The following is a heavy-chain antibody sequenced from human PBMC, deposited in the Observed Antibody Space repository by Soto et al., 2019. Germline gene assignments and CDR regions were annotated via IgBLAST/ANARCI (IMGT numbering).Heavy chain of an antibody. V-gene: IGHV3-30*03. CDR2: ISQDGKDK. J-gene: IGHJ3*01. CDR1: GFSFRTYG. D-gene: IGHD2-15*01. Sequence: GGSLRLSCAASGFSFRTYGMYWVRQAPGKGLEWVALISQDGKDKQYGDSVRGRFTISKDDSENLVFVEVDSLRVEDSAIYYCARETHGSGQAGCFGVGAQGPRVTV. CDR3: ARETHGSGQAGCFGV.